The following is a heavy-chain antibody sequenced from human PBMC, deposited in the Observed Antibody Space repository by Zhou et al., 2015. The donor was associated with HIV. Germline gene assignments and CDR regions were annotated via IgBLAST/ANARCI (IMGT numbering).Heavy chain of an antibody. Sequence: QVQLVQSGAEVKKPGSSVKVSCKASGGTFSSYAISWVRQAPGQGLEWMGGIIPIFGTANYAQKFQGRVTITADESTSTAYMELSSLRSDDTAVYYCARGGYCSSTSCSGDWFDPVGPGNPGPPSPQ. D-gene: IGHD2-2*03. CDR1: GGTFSSYA. V-gene: IGHV1-69*12. CDR3: ARGGYCSSTSCSGDWFDP. J-gene: IGHJ5*02. CDR2: IIPIFGTA.